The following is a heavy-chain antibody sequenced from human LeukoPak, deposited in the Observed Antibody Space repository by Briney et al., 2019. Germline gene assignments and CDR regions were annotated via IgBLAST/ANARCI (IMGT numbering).Heavy chain of an antibody. V-gene: IGHV3-23*01. CDR1: GFTFSSYA. J-gene: IGHJ4*02. Sequence: GGSLRLSCAASGFTFSSYAMSWVRQAPGKGLEWVSAISGSGASTYYADSVKGRFTISRDNSKNTLYLQMNSLRAEDTAVYYCAKYYVSSGYPDYWGQGTLVTVSS. CDR2: ISGSGAST. CDR3: AKYYVSSGYPDY. D-gene: IGHD3-22*01.